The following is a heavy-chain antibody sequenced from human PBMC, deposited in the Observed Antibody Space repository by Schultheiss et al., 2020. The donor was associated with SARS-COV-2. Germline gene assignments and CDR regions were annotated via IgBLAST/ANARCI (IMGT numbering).Heavy chain of an antibody. V-gene: IGHV3-48*01. CDR3: AREWAYCSGGSCYLDY. CDR2: ISSSGSTI. D-gene: IGHD2-15*01. J-gene: IGHJ4*02. CDR1: GFTFSSYG. Sequence: GGSLRLSCAASGFTFSSYGMHWVRQAPGKGLEWVSYISSSGSTIYYADSVKGRFTISRDNSKNTLYLQMNSLRAEDTAVYYCAREWAYCSGGSCYLDYWGQGTLVTVSS.